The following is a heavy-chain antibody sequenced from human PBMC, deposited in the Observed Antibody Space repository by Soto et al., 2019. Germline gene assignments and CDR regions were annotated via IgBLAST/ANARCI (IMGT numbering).Heavy chain of an antibody. CDR1: GFTFSSYA. Sequence: VQLVESGGGVVQPGRSLRLSCAASGFTFSSYAMHWVRQAPGKGLEWVAVISYDGSNKYYADSVKGRFTISRDNSKNTLYLQMNSLRAEDTAVYYCARGRAVVVPAAPFDYWGQGTLVTVSS. D-gene: IGHD2-2*01. CDR3: ARGRAVVVPAAPFDY. CDR2: ISYDGSNK. V-gene: IGHV3-30-3*01. J-gene: IGHJ4*02.